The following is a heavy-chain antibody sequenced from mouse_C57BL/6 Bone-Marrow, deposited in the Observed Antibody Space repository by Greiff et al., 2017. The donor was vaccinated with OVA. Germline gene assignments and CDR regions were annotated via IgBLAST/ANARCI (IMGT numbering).Heavy chain of an antibody. Sequence: VQLKQSVAELVRPGASVKLSCTASGFNIKNTYMHWVKQRPEQGLEWIGRIDPANGNTKYAAKFKGKATLTADTSSNTAYMQLSSLTSEDTAIYSCARSAYGNYWGQGTTLTVSS. D-gene: IGHD2-10*02. J-gene: IGHJ2*01. CDR3: ARSAYGNY. V-gene: IGHV14-3*01. CDR2: IDPANGNT. CDR1: GFNIKNTY.